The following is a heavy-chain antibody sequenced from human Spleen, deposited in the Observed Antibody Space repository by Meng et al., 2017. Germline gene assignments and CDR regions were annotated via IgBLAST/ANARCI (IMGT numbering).Heavy chain of an antibody. CDR2: INHSGST. CDR3: ARGPRITVAGGWFDP. Sequence: QGQLQQRGARLFMPSETLSLTCAVYGGSFSGYYWSWIRQPPGKGLEWIGEINHSGSTTYNPSLESRVTISVDTSKNQFSLKLNSVTAADTAVYYCARGPRITVAGGWFDPWGQGTLVTVSS. D-gene: IGHD4-11*01. V-gene: IGHV4-34*01. CDR1: GGSFSGYY. J-gene: IGHJ5*02.